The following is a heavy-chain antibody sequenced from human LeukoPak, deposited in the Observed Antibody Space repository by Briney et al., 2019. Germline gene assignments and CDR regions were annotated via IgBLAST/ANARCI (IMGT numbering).Heavy chain of an antibody. D-gene: IGHD2/OR15-2a*01. CDR2: IYYSGST. Sequence: SETLSLTCTVSGGSISSYYWSWIRQPPGKGLEWIGYIYYSGSTNYNPSLKSRVTISVDTSKNQFSLMLTSVTATDTAVYYCARLLGAEYFQHWGQGTLVTVSS. CDR3: ARLLGAEYFQH. J-gene: IGHJ1*01. V-gene: IGHV4-59*08. CDR1: GGSISSYY.